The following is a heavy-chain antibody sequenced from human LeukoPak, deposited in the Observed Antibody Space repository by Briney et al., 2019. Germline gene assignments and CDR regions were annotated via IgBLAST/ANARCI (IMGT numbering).Heavy chain of an antibody. Sequence: PGGSLRLSCAASGFTFSSYSMNWVRQAPGKGLEWVSSISSSSSYIYYAESVKGRFNISRDNAKNSLYLQMNSLRAEDTAVYYCGTLLSNGPFDYWGQGSLVTVSS. J-gene: IGHJ4*02. CDR2: ISSSSSYI. CDR3: GTLLSNGPFDY. V-gene: IGHV3-21*01. CDR1: GFTFSSYS.